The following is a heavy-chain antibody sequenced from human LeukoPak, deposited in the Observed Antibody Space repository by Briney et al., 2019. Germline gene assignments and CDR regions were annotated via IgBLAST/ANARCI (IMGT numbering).Heavy chain of an antibody. CDR1: GVSVISYY. J-gene: IGHJ4*02. CDR2: IYYSGST. CDR3: AREVGYCSGGSCYSYFDY. V-gene: IGHV4-59*02. Sequence: SETLSLTCTVSGVSVISYYWSWIRQPPGKGLEWIGYIYYSGSTNYNASLTNRVTISVDTSKNQFALKLSSVTAADTAVYYCAREVGYCSGGSCYSYFDYWGQRTLVTVSS. D-gene: IGHD2-15*01.